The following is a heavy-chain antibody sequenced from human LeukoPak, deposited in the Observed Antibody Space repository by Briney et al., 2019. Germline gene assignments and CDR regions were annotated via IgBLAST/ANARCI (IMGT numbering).Heavy chain of an antibody. J-gene: IGHJ4*02. V-gene: IGHV3-23*01. CDR3: AHPPVGGYYTLYY. Sequence: PGGSLRLSCAASGFTFSSYAMSWVRQAPGKGLEWVSAISGSGGSTYYADSVKGRFTISRDNSKNTLYLQMNSLRAEDTAVYYCAHPPVGGYYTLYYWGQGTLVTVSS. CDR1: GFTFSSYA. CDR2: ISGSGGST. D-gene: IGHD3-3*01.